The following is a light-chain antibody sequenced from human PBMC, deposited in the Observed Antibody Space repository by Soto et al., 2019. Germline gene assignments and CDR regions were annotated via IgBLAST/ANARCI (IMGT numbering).Light chain of an antibody. CDR2: GAS. CDR3: QQYSDSPLT. CDR1: QTVRTNY. Sequence: EIVLTQSPGTLSLSPGERATLSCRASQTVRTNYLAWFQHKPGQAPRLLIYGASSRATGIPDRFSGSGSGTDFPLTINRLAPEDFAVYFCQQYSDSPLTFGGGTKVEIK. V-gene: IGKV3-20*01. J-gene: IGKJ4*01.